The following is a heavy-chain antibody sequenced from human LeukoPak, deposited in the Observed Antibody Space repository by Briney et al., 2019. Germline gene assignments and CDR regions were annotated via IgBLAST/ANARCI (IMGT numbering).Heavy chain of an antibody. Sequence: SETLSLTCTVSGGSISSSSYYWGWIRQPPGKGLEWVGSIYYSGSTYYNPSLKSRVTISVDTSKNQFSLKLSSVTAADTAVYYCASVGSSYYYMDVWGKGTTVTISS. CDR2: IYYSGST. J-gene: IGHJ6*03. V-gene: IGHV4-39*01. D-gene: IGHD1-26*01. CDR1: GGSISSSSYY. CDR3: ASVGSSYYYMDV.